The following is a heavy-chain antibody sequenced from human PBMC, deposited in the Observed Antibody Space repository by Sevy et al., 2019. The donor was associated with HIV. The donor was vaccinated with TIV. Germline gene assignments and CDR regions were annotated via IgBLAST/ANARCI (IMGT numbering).Heavy chain of an antibody. Sequence: ASVKVSCKASGYTFTGYYMHWVRQAPGQGLEWMGWINPNSGGTNYAQKFQGRVTLTRDTSISTAYMELSRLRSDDTAVYYCARSWGCYYDYGWGSYPCGGYFDYWGQGTLVTVSS. CDR3: ARSWGCYYDYGWGSYPCGGYFDY. V-gene: IGHV1-2*02. J-gene: IGHJ4*02. D-gene: IGHD3-16*02. CDR1: GYTFTGYY. CDR2: INPNSGGT.